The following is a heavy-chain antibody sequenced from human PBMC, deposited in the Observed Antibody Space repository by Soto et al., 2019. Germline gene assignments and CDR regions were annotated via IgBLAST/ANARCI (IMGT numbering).Heavy chain of an antibody. J-gene: IGHJ6*02. CDR2: IYYSGST. CDR1: GGSISSSSYY. V-gene: IGHV4-39*02. CDR3: ARDYAITIFGVAPSYGMDV. Sequence: PSETLSLTCTVSGGSISSSSYYWGWIRQPPGKGLEWIGSIYYSGSTYYNPSLKSRVTISVDTSKNQFSLKLSSVTAADTAVYYCARDYAITIFGVAPSYGMDVWGQGTTVS. D-gene: IGHD3-3*01.